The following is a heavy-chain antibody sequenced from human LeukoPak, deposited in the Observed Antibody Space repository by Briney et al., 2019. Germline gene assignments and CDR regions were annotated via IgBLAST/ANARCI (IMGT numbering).Heavy chain of an antibody. CDR1: GFTFNSYW. V-gene: IGHV3-7*01. D-gene: IGHD6-19*01. J-gene: IGHJ4*02. CDR3: ASHSSGWFG. Sequence: PGGSLRLPCATSGFTFNSYWMSWVRQAPGKGLEWVANIKPDGGERYYVASVTGRFTISRDNAKNSLYLQMYSLRADDTAVYYCASHSSGWFGWGQGTLVTVSS. CDR2: IKPDGGER.